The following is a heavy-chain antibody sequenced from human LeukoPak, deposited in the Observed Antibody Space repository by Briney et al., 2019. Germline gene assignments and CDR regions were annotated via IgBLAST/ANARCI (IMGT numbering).Heavy chain of an antibody. CDR3: ARRLIGFDT. CDR1: GGSISSSSHY. Sequence: SETLSLTCTVSGGSISSSSHYWGWIRQPPGKGLEWIGDIHYSGTTYYNPSLKSRFTISVETSKNQFSLKLTSVTAADTAVYYCARRLIGFDTWGQGTLVTVSS. J-gene: IGHJ5*02. D-gene: IGHD3-22*01. V-gene: IGHV4-39*01. CDR2: IHYSGTT.